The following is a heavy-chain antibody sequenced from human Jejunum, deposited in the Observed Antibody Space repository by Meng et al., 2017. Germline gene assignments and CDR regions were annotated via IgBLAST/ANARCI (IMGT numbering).Heavy chain of an antibody. D-gene: IGHD1-14*01. V-gene: IGHV4-4*02. CDR3: ARAIRERYFDS. CDR1: GVSTTAPFY. Sequence: QVQLQESGPRLVKPSGTLSLTCTVSGVSTTAPFYWTWIRQAPGKGLEWIGEVWPSGATYYNPSLSSRITISIDTSNNQFSLEVAFLTAADTAVYDCARAIRERYFDSWGQGTLVTVSS. CDR2: VWPSGAT. J-gene: IGHJ4*02.